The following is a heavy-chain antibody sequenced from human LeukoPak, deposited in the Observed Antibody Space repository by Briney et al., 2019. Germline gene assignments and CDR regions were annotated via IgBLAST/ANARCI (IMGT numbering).Heavy chain of an antibody. J-gene: IGHJ4*02. D-gene: IGHD1-1*01. CDR3: ARDRVRGNANPYFDY. CDR1: GGSISTYY. Sequence: SETLSLTCTVSGGSISTYYWSWIRQPPGKGLEWIGYIYYSGSTNYNPSLKSRVTISIDTSKNQFSQKLSSVTAADTAVYYCARDRVRGNANPYFDYWGQGTLVTVSS. CDR2: IYYSGST. V-gene: IGHV4-59*01.